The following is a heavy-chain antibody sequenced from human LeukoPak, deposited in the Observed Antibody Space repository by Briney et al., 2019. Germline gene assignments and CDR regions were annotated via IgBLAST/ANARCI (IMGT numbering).Heavy chain of an antibody. Sequence: GGSLRLSCAASGFSFSSPGMSWVRQAPGKGLEWVSVISGSGSTTYYADSVKGRFTISRDNAKNSLYLQMNSLRAEDTAVYYCARDQYGAPYGMDVWGQGTTVTVSS. CDR1: GFSFSSPG. CDR2: ISGSGSTT. CDR3: ARDQYGAPYGMDV. D-gene: IGHD4-17*01. J-gene: IGHJ6*02. V-gene: IGHV3-21*01.